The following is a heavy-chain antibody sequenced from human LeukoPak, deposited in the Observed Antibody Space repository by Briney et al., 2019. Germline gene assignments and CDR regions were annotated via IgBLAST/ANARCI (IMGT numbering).Heavy chain of an antibody. Sequence: GGSLRLSCAVSGFTFSTYNMNWVRQAPGKGLEWVSYISTSSRTIYYADSVKGRFTISRDNAKNSLYLQMNSLRAEDTAVYYCARDGYDFWSDYPTTLDYWGQGTLFTVSS. CDR3: ARDGYDFWSDYPTTLDY. V-gene: IGHV3-48*01. D-gene: IGHD3-3*01. CDR2: ISTSSRTI. CDR1: GFTFSTYN. J-gene: IGHJ4*02.